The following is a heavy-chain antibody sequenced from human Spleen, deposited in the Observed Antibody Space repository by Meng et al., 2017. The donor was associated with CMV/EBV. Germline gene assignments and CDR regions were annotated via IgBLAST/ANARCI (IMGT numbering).Heavy chain of an antibody. D-gene: IGHD2-2*01. Sequence: SETLSLTCTVSAGSISSYYWSWIRQPPGKGLEWIGYIYYSGSTNYNPSLKSRVTISVDTSKNQFSLKLSSVTAADTAVYYCARSCGSSSCYDAFDIWGQGTMVTVSS. CDR3: ARSCGSSSCYDAFDI. CDR2: IYYSGST. J-gene: IGHJ3*02. CDR1: AGSISSYY. V-gene: IGHV4-59*01.